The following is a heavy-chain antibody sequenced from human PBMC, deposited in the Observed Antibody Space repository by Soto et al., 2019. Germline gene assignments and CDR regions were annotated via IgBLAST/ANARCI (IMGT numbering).Heavy chain of an antibody. D-gene: IGHD5-12*01. J-gene: IGHJ1*01. V-gene: IGHV3-7*03. Sequence: PGGSLRLSCVASGFTFTNNWMSWVRQAPGKGLQWVANIKYDGGETYYEDSVKGRFRISRENAKSSVYLQMNRLRVEDAAVYFCVRGLYSRSYWGQGTLVTVSS. CDR2: IKYDGGET. CDR3: VRGLYSRSY. CDR1: GFTFTNNW.